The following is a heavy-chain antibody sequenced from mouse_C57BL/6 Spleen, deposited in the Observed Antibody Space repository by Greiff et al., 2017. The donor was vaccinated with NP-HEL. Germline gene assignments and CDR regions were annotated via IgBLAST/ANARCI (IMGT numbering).Heavy chain of an antibody. V-gene: IGHV1-82*01. J-gene: IGHJ2*01. Sequence: QVQLQQSGPELVKPGASLKISCKASGYAFSSSWMNWVKQRPGKGLEWIGRIYPGDGDTNYNGKFKGKATLTADKSSSTAYMQLSSLTSEDSAVYFCARAITTVVDYWGQGTTLTVSS. CDR3: ARAITTVVDY. CDR2: IYPGDGDT. D-gene: IGHD1-1*01. CDR1: GYAFSSSW.